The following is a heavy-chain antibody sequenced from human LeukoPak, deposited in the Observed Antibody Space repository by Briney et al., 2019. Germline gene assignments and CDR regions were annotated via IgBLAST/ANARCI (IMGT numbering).Heavy chain of an antibody. CDR1: GFTFSTYA. CDR3: AREDGYTPYYYYMDV. J-gene: IGHJ6*03. V-gene: IGHV3-23*01. CDR2: ISGSTGRT. D-gene: IGHD5-24*01. Sequence: GGSLRLSCAASGFTFSTYAMSWVRQAPGKGLEWVSAISGSTGRTYYADSVKGRFTISRDNSKNTLYLQMNNLRAEDTAVYYCAREDGYTPYYYYMDVWGKGTTVTVSS.